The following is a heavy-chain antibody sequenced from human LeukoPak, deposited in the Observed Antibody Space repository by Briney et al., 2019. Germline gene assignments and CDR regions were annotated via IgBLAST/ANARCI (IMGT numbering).Heavy chain of an antibody. CDR1: GGSISSGSCY. J-gene: IGHJ5*02. CDR2: IYTSGST. Sequence: SETLSLTCTVSGGSISSGSCYRSWIRQPAGKGLEWIGRIYTSGSTNYNPSLKSRVTISVDTSKNQFSLKLSSVTAADTAVYYCARGVVVPAAKDNWFDPWGQGTLVTVSS. CDR3: ARGVVVPAAKDNWFDP. D-gene: IGHD2-2*01. V-gene: IGHV4-61*02.